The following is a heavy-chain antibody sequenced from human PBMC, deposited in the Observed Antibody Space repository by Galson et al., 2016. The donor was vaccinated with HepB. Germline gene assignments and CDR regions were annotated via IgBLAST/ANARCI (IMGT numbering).Heavy chain of an antibody. Sequence: SLRLSCAVSGLKFSTYWMTWVHQAPGKGLEWVATINPDGNEKAYVDSVKGRFTMSRDNAKDSLHLQMNSLRAEDTGVYCCVTSQGYWGQGTLVTVSS. J-gene: IGHJ4*02. CDR3: VTSQGY. CDR1: GLKFSTYW. V-gene: IGHV3-7*03. CDR2: INPDGNEK.